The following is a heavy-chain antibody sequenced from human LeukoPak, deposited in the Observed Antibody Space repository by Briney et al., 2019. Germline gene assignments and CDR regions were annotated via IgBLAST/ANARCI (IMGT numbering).Heavy chain of an antibody. V-gene: IGHV1-2*02. J-gene: IGHJ4*02. CDR3: ARDSSGYSDFDY. Sequence: GASVKVSCTASGYSFTDKYMHWVRQAPGQGLEWMGWINPNSGGTNYAQKFQGRVTMTRNTSISTAYMELSSLRSEDTAVYYCARDSSGYSDFDYWGQGTLVTVSS. CDR2: INPNSGGT. CDR1: GYSFTDKY. D-gene: IGHD3-22*01.